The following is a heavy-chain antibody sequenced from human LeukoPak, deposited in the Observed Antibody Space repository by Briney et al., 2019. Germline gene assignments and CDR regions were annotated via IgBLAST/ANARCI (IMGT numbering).Heavy chain of an antibody. J-gene: IGHJ6*02. V-gene: IGHV3-7*03. CDR2: IKQDGSEK. CDR1: GFTFSSYN. CDR3: ARDRGYSSGWNYYYYGMDV. D-gene: IGHD6-19*01. Sequence: GGSLRLSCAASGFTFSSYNMNWVRQAPGKGLEWVANIKQDGSEKYYVDSVKGRFTISRDNAKNSLYLQMNSLRAEDTAVYYCARDRGYSSGWNYYYYGMDVWGQGTTVTVSS.